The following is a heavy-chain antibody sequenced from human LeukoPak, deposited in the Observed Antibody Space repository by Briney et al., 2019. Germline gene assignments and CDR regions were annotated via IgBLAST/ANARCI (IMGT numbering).Heavy chain of an antibody. CDR2: IFNTGIT. V-gene: IGHV4-59*01. J-gene: IGHJ6*04. Sequence: PSETLSLTCTVSGGSISDFYWSWIRQPPGKGLEWIGYIFNTGITSYNPSLNSRVIISVDTSKNQFSLKIYSVTAADTAVYYCARNFPGRTEDVWGKGTTVTVSS. CDR1: GGSISDFY. CDR3: ARNFPGRTEDV.